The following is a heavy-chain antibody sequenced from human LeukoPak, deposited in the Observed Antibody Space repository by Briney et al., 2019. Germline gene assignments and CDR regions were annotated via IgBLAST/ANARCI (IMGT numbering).Heavy chain of an antibody. CDR2: ISSSSSYI. CDR1: GFTFSSYS. CDR3: ARDLGGSRVGATFIANAFDI. Sequence: GGSLRLSCAASGFTFSSYSMNWVRQAPGKGLERVSSISSSSSYIYYADSVKGRFTISRDNAKNSLYLQMNSLRAEDTAVYYCARDLGGSRVGATFIANAFDIWGQGTMVTVSS. J-gene: IGHJ3*02. V-gene: IGHV3-21*01. D-gene: IGHD1-26*01.